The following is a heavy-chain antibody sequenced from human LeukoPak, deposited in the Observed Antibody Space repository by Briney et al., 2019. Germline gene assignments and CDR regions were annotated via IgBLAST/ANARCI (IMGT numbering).Heavy chain of an antibody. J-gene: IGHJ4*02. V-gene: IGHV3-11*05. D-gene: IGHD3-22*01. CDR1: GFTFSEYY. CDR2: ISSSSSYT. Sequence: SGGSLRLSCVASGFTFSEYYMGWIRQAPGKGLEWVSYISSSSSYTYYADSVKGRFTISRDNSKNTLYLQMNSLRAEDTAVYYCAKDKESDDSSGYLDWGQGTLVTVSS. CDR3: AKDKESDDSSGYLD.